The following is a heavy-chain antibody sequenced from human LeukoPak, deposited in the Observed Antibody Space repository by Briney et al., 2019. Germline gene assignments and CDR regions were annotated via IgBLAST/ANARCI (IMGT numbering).Heavy chain of an antibody. CDR2: IYYSGST. CDR3: AGGLGSLLNY. D-gene: IGHD2-15*01. J-gene: IGHJ4*02. Sequence: SETLSLTCTVSGGSISSYYWSWIRQPPGKGLEWIGYIYYSGSTNYNPSLESRVTISVDTSKNQFSLKLSPVTAADTAVYYCAGGLGSLLNYWGQGTLVTVSS. CDR1: GGSISSYY. V-gene: IGHV4-59*01.